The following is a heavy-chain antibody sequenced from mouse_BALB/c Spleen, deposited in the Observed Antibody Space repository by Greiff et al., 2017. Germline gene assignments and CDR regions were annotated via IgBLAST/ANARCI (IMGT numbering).Heavy chain of an antibody. Sequence: EVQLVESGGGLVQPGGSLKLSCAASGFTFSSYGMSWVRQTPDKRLELVATINSNGGSTYYPDSVKGRFTISRDNAKNTLYLQMSSLKSEDTAMYYCASYDYDVHWGQGTLVTVSA. CDR3: ASYDYDVH. CDR1: GFTFSSYG. J-gene: IGHJ3*01. CDR2: INSNGGST. D-gene: IGHD2-4*01. V-gene: IGHV5-6-3*01.